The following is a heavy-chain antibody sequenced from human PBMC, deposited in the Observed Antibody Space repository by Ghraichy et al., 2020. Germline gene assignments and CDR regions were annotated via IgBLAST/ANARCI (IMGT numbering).Heavy chain of an antibody. CDR1: GGSISSSSYY. CDR3: ARGDPVVAVFDY. J-gene: IGHJ4*02. V-gene: IGHV4-39*01. Sequence: SETLSLTCTVSGGSISSSSYYWGWIRQPPGKGLEWIGSIYYSGSTYYNPSLKSRVTISVDTSKNQFSLKLSSVTAADTAVYYCARGDPVVAVFDYWGQGTLVTVSS. D-gene: IGHD2-15*01. CDR2: IYYSGST.